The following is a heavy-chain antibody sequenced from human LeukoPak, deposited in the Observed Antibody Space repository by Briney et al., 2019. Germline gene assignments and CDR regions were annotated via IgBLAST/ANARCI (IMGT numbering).Heavy chain of an antibody. Sequence: GGSLRLSCEASGFTFSSYWIRWGRQAPGLVLKWVANIKQDGSEKNYVDSVKGRFTISRDNAKSSLYLQMNSLRAEDTAVYYCAREGYYFAMDVCGQGTTVTVSS. CDR3: AREGYYFAMDV. V-gene: IGHV3-7*01. CDR2: IKQDGSEK. J-gene: IGHJ6*02. CDR1: GFTFSSYW.